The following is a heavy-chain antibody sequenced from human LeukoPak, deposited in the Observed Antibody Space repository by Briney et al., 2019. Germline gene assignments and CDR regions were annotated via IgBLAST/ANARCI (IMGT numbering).Heavy chain of an antibody. V-gene: IGHV1-69*13. D-gene: IGHD3-9*01. Sequence: SVKDSCKASGGTFSSYAISWVRQAPGQGLEWMGGIIHIFGTAKNAQKFQCRVTSTADESTSTAYMELSSLRSEDTAVYYCASKRDILTGYEDYWGQGTLVTVSS. CDR1: GGTFSSYA. CDR3: ASKRDILTGYEDY. J-gene: IGHJ4*02. CDR2: IIHIFGTA.